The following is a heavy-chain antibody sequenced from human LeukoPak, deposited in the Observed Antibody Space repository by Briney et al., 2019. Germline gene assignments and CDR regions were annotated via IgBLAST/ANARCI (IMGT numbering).Heavy chain of an antibody. CDR3: ARPGEQLEDYYYYYGMDV. J-gene: IGHJ6*02. V-gene: IGHV1-69*04. CDR1: GGAFSIYA. CDR2: IIPIFGIA. Sequence: SVKVSCKASGGAFSIYAISWVRQGPGQGLEWMGRIIPIFGIANYAQKFQGRVTITADKSTSTAYMELSSLRSEDTAVYYCARPGEQLEDYYYYYGMDVWRQGTTVTVYS. D-gene: IGHD6-6*01.